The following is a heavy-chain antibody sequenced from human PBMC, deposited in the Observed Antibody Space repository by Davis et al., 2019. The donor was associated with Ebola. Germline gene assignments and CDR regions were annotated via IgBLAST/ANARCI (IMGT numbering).Heavy chain of an antibody. Sequence: GESLKISCAASGFTFSSYAMSWVRQAPGKGLEWVSAISGSGGSTYYADSVKGRFTISRDNSKNTLYLQMNSLRAEDTAVYYCARGRSSIAARPGSSWPRSYAFDIWGQGTMVTVSS. CDR1: GFTFSSYA. CDR3: ARGRSSIAARPGSSWPRSYAFDI. J-gene: IGHJ3*02. V-gene: IGHV3-23*01. D-gene: IGHD6-6*01. CDR2: ISGSGGST.